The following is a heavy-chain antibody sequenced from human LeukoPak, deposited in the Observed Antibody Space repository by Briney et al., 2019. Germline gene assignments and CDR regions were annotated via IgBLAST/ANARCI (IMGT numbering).Heavy chain of an antibody. V-gene: IGHV1-46*01. CDR3: ARAHCSSTRCLPERYAFDP. D-gene: IGHD2-2*01. CDR2: INPSGGST. Sequence: ASVKVSCKASGYTFTSYYMHWVRQAPGQGLEWMGIINPSGGSTSYPQKFQGRVTMTRDMSTSTVYMELSSLRSEDTAVYYCARAHCSSTRCLPERYAFDPWGQGTLVTVSS. J-gene: IGHJ5*02. CDR1: GYTFTSYY.